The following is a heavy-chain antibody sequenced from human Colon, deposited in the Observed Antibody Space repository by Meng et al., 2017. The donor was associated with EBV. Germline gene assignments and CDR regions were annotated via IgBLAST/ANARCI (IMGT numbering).Heavy chain of an antibody. CDR1: GYTFTRYP. CDR3: GTLKYTSGFYGPAY. J-gene: IGHJ4*02. CDR2: ISTNTGNP. Sequence: HGQLVRSGSELKKPGASVKVSCKASGYTFTRYPMNWVRQAPGQGLEWMGWISTNTGNPTYAQGFTGRFVFSVDTSVSTAYLQISSLKAEDTAVYYCGTLKYTSGFYGPAYWGQGALVTVSS. V-gene: IGHV7-4-1*02. D-gene: IGHD6-19*01.